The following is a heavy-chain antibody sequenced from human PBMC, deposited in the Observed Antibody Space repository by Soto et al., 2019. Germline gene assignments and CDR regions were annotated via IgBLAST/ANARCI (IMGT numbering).Heavy chain of an antibody. V-gene: IGHV3-23*01. J-gene: IGHJ4*02. CDR2: ISGSGGST. Sequence: EVQLLESGGGLVQPGGSLRLSCAASGFTFSSYAMSWVRQAPGKGLEWVSAISGSGGSTYYADSVKGRFTISRDNSKNTLYLQMNRLRAEDTAVYYCAKDPSYYYDSSGYNNWGQGTLVTVSS. CDR1: GFTFSSYA. CDR3: AKDPSYYYDSSGYNN. D-gene: IGHD3-22*01.